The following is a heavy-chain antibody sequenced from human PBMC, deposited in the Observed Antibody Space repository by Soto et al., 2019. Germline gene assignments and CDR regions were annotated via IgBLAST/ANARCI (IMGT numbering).Heavy chain of an antibody. CDR2: INACNGNT. CDR3: ARKGTAALNY. D-gene: IGHD6-6*01. CDR1: GYTFTSYG. V-gene: IGHV1-18*01. Sequence: ASVKVSCKASGYTFTSYGISWVRQAPGQRLEWMGWINACNGNTNYAQKFQGRVTITRDTSASTAYMELSSLRSEDTAVYYCARKGTAALNYWGQGTLVTVSS. J-gene: IGHJ4*02.